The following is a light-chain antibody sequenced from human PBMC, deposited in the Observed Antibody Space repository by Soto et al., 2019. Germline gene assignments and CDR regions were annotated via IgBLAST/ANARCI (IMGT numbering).Light chain of an antibody. CDR3: SSYTSSSTLYV. J-gene: IGLJ1*01. CDR2: DVS. CDR1: SSDVGGYNY. Sequence: QSALTQPASVSGSPGQSITISCTGTSSDVGGYNYVSWYQQHPGKVPKRMIFDVSNRPSGVSNRFSGSKSGHTASLTISGLQAEDEADYYCSSYTSSSTLYVFGTGTKLTVL. V-gene: IGLV2-14*01.